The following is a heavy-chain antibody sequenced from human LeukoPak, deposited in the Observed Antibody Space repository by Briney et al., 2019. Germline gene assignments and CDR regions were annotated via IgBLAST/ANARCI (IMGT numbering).Heavy chain of an antibody. V-gene: IGHV3-7*01. Sequence: GGSLRLSCAASGFTFSSYWMSWVRQAPGKGLEWVANMKQDGSEKYYVDSVKGRFTISRDNAKNSLYLQMNSLRAEDTAVYYCARGSHCSSTSCYLSGWFDPWGQGTLVTVSS. CDR3: ARGSHCSSTSCYLSGWFDP. CDR1: GFTFSSYW. J-gene: IGHJ5*02. D-gene: IGHD2-2*01. CDR2: MKQDGSEK.